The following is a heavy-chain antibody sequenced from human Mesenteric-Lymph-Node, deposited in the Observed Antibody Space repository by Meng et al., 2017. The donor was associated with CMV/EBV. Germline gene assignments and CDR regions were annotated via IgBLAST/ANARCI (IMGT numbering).Heavy chain of an antibody. V-gene: IGHV4-61*01. D-gene: IGHD6-13*01. CDR2: IHYSGNT. J-gene: IGHJ3*02. CDR3: ARSLAANDAFDI. Sequence: SETLSLTCTVSGGSVSSGTYYWSWIRQPPGKGLEWIGHIHYSGNTNYNPSLKSRVTMSADTSNNQFSLKVTSVTAADTAVYYCARSLAANDAFDIWGQGTMVTVSS. CDR1: GGSVSSGTYY.